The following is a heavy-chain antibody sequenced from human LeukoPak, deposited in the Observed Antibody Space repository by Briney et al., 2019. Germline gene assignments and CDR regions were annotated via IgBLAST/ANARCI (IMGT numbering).Heavy chain of an antibody. V-gene: IGHV2-70*11. CDR1: GFSLSTSGMC. CDR2: IDWDDDK. J-gene: IGHJ4*02. CDR3: ARIRSSSSWVPDY. Sequence: ESGPTLVNPTQTLTLTCTFSGFSLSTSGMCVGWIRQPPGKALEWLARIDWDDDKYYSTSLKTRLTISKDTSKNLVVLTMNNMDPVDTATYYCARIRSSSSWVPDYWGQGTLVTVSS. D-gene: IGHD6-13*01.